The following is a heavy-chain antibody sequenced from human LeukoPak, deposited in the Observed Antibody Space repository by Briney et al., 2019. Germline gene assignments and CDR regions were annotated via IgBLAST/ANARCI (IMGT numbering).Heavy chain of an antibody. Sequence: ASVKVSCKVSGYTLTELSMHWVRQAPGKGLEWMGGFDPEDGETIYAQKFQGRVTMTEDTSTDTAYMELSSLRSEDTAVYYCATDGSRGLRFLEWPSGRAFDIWGQETMVTVSS. CDR1: GYTLTELS. CDR3: ATDGSRGLRFLEWPSGRAFDI. J-gene: IGHJ3*02. D-gene: IGHD3-3*01. V-gene: IGHV1-24*01. CDR2: FDPEDGET.